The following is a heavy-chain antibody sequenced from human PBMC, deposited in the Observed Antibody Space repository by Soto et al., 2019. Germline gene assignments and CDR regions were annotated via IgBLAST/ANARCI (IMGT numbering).Heavy chain of an antibody. CDR2: IHPSGGT. CDR3: ARGQDYSKSGY. V-gene: IGHV4-31*03. Sequence: QVQLQESGPGLVKPSQTLSLTCTVSGGSISSGTYYWNWIRQPPGKGLEWIGCIHPSGGTHYNPSLKSRLSISDDTSKNQFSLKVSSVTAADTAVYYCARGQDYSKSGYWGQGTLVTVSS. D-gene: IGHD4-4*01. J-gene: IGHJ4*02. CDR1: GGSISSGTYY.